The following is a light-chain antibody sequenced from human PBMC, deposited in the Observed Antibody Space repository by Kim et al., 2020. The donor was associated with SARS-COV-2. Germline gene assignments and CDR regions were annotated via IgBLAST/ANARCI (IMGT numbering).Light chain of an antibody. CDR2: AAS. V-gene: IGKV1-27*01. J-gene: IGKJ1*01. CDR3: QKYNSAPWT. CDR1: QDIANS. Sequence: ASIGDRVTSTCRASQDIANSLAWYQQKPGKVPQVLIYAASTLQSGVPSRLSGSGSGTEFTLTIGSLQTEDVATYYCQKYNSAPWTFGPGTKVDIK.